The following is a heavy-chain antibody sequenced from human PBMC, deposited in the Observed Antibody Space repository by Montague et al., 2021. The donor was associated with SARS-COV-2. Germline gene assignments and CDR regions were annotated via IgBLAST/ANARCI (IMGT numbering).Heavy chain of an antibody. CDR2: IYYSGDT. CDR3: AGRYRWAMEV. J-gene: IGHJ6*02. D-gene: IGHD5-12*01. Sequence: SETLSLTCTVSGASISSPSYYWDWIRQPPGNGLEWIASIYYSGDTYHNPSLKSRVTISVDTSKNQFSLKLSSVTAADTAVYYCAGRYRWAMEVWGQGTTVTVSS. CDR1: GASISSPSYY. V-gene: IGHV4-39*01.